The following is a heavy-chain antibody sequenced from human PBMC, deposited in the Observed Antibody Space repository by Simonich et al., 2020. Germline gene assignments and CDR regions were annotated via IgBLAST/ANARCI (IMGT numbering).Heavy chain of an antibody. D-gene: IGHD1-26*01. CDR3: ARDPRIGTLSYYFDY. CDR1: GFTFSSYS. CDR2: ISSRSSYI. J-gene: IGHJ4*02. V-gene: IGHV3-21*01. Sequence: EVQLVESGGGLVKPGGSLRLSLAASGFTFSSYSMNWVRQAPGNVLEWVSSISSRSSYIYYADPVKGRFTISRDNAKNSLYLQMNSLRAEDTAVYYCARDPRIGTLSYYFDYWGQGTLVTVSS.